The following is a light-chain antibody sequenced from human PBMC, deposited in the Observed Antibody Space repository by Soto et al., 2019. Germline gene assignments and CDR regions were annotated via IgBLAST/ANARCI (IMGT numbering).Light chain of an antibody. CDR3: VLYVGSGIWV. V-gene: IGLV8-61*01. CDR1: SSSVSTSHF. Sequence: QAVVTQEPSFSVSPGGTVTLTCGLSSSSVSTSHFPNWYQQTPGQPPRTLIYGTKTRSSGVPDRFSGSILGIRAALTISGAQAEDESDYYCVLYVGSGIWVFGGGTKLTVL. CDR2: GTK. J-gene: IGLJ3*02.